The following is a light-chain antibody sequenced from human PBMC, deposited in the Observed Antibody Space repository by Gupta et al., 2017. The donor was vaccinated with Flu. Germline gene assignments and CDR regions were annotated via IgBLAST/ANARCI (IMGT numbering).Light chain of an antibody. CDR1: QSLRHSNGYNY. Sequence: DIVMTQSPLSLPVTPGEPPSISCRSSQSLRHSNGYNYLDWYLQKPGQSPQLLIYLGSNRAAGVPDRFSGSGSGTDFTLNIRRVEAEDVGVYYCMQDLQTPFTFGPGTKVDIK. J-gene: IGKJ3*01. V-gene: IGKV2-28*01. CDR2: LGS. CDR3: MQDLQTPFT.